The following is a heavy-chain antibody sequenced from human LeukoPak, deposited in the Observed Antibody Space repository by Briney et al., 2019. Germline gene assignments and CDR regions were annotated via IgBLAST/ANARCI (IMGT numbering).Heavy chain of an antibody. V-gene: IGHV4-59*08. D-gene: IGHD6-6*01. CDR3: ARHRPYSSSSPFDH. Sequence: SETLSLTCSVSGGSISSLYWSWIRQPPGKGLEWIGYIYYTGSTNYNPSLKSRVTMFVDMSKNQFSLRLSSVTAADTAVYYCARHRPYSSSSPFDHWRQGTLVTVSS. CDR1: GGSISSLY. CDR2: IYYTGST. J-gene: IGHJ4*02.